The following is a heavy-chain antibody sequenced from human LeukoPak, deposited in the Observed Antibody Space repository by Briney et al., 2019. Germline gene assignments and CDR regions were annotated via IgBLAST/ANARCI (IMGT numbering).Heavy chain of an antibody. CDR3: ARGLAATITPTSSWDYYGMDV. V-gene: IGHV1-2*02. Sequence: ASVTVSCTASGYTFTGYYMHWVRQAPGQGLEWMGWINPNRGGTNYAQKFQGRVTITRDTSISTAYMELSRLRSDDTAVYYCARGLAATITPTSSWDYYGMDVWGQGTTVTVSS. CDR2: INPNRGGT. D-gene: IGHD5-12*01. CDR1: GYTFTGYY. J-gene: IGHJ6*02.